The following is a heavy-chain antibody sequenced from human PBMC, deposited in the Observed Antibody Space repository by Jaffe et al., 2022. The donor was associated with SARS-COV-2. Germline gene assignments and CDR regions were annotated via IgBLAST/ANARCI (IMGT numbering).Heavy chain of an antibody. V-gene: IGHV3-30*02. CDR2: VRYDGSSK. CDR3: AKDVYYRNSWFVFDY. CDR1: GFSFSDYG. D-gene: IGHD6-13*01. J-gene: IGHJ4*02. Sequence: QVQLVESGGGVVQPGKSLRLSCEASGFSFSDYGMHWVRQAPGKGLEWVAVVRYDGSSKYYVDSVKGRFTISRDNSKNTLYLQMNSLRDEDTAMYYCAKDVYYRNSWFVFDYWGQGTPVAVSS.